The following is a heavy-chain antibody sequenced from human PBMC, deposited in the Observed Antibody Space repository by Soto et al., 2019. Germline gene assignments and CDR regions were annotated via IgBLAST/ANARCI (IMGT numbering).Heavy chain of an antibody. Sequence: PSETLSLTCAVSGGSISSGHYPWTWIRQPPGKGLEWIGYIYPGGNTYYSPSLKSRVTIALDTSKSLVSLRLKSVTAADSAVYYCARLGGVAIYPWGQGTLVTVSS. CDR1: GGSISSGHYP. CDR2: IYPGGNT. J-gene: IGHJ4*02. CDR3: ARLGGVAIYP. D-gene: IGHD2-21*01. V-gene: IGHV4-30-2*01.